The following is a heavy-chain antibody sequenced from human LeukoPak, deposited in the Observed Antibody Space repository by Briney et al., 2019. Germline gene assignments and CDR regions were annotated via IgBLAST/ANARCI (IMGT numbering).Heavy chain of an antibody. CDR1: GYTFTGYY. Sequence: ASVKVSFKASGYTFTGYYMHWVRQAPGQGLEWMGWINPNSGGTNYAQKFQGRVTMTRDTSISTAYMELSRLRSDDTAVYYCARITIFGVVTDPQYYYYGMDVWGQGTTVTVSS. V-gene: IGHV1-2*02. J-gene: IGHJ6*02. D-gene: IGHD3-3*01. CDR2: INPNSGGT. CDR3: ARITIFGVVTDPQYYYYGMDV.